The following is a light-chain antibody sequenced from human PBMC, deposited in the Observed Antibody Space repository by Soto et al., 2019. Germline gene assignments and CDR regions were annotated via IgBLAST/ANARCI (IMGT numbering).Light chain of an antibody. Sequence: QSALTQPASVSGSPGQSITISCTGTSSDVGSYLYVSWYQHHPGKAPKLMIYDVNNRPSGVSNRFSGSKSGNTASLTISGLQAEDEAEYYCVSYTTFSSYVFGTGTKLTVL. CDR3: VSYTTFSSYV. J-gene: IGLJ1*01. V-gene: IGLV2-14*01. CDR2: DVN. CDR1: SSDVGSYLY.